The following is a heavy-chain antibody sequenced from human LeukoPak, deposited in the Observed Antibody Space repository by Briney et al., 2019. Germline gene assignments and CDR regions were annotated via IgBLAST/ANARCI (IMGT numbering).Heavy chain of an antibody. CDR2: IYYSGST. D-gene: IGHD1-26*01. CDR3: ARTPRIVGATPPYYFDY. V-gene: IGHV4-31*03. CDR1: GGSISSGGYY. Sequence: SETLSLTCTVSGGSISSGGYYWSWIRQHPGKGLEWIGYIYYSGSTYYNPSLKSRVTISVDTSKNQFSLKLSSVTAADTAVYYCARTPRIVGATPPYYFDYWGQGTLVTVSS. J-gene: IGHJ4*02.